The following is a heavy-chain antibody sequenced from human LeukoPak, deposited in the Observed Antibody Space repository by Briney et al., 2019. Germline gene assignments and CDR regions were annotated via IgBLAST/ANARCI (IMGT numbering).Heavy chain of an antibody. J-gene: IGHJ4*02. CDR3: ATCITGSYYYFDS. D-gene: IGHD1-20*01. CDR1: GGSISSSSFY. CDR2: IYFSGAT. Sequence: PSETLSLTCTVSGGSISSSSFYWGWIRQPPGKGLEWIGSIYFSGATYYNPSLKSRVTMSVDTSENQFSLTLSSMTAADTAVYYCATCITGSYYYFDSWGQGALVTVSS. V-gene: IGHV4-39*01.